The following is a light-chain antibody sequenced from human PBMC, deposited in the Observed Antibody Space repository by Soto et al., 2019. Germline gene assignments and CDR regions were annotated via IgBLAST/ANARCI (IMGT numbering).Light chain of an antibody. J-gene: IGLJ3*02. CDR3: AAKDDSVTGVV. CDR2: KND. Sequence: QPVLTQSPSASGPPGQRVTISCSGSISNIGRYPVNWYQQFPGTAPRVLIYKNDQRPSGVPDRFSGSKSGTSASLAISGLQSEDEAEYYCAAKDDSVTGVVFGGGTKLTVL. V-gene: IGLV1-44*01. CDR1: ISNIGRYP.